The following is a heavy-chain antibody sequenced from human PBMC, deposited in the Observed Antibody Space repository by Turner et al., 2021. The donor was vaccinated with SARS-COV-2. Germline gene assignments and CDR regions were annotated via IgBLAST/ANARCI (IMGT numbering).Heavy chain of an antibody. CDR1: GFDFNLKS. CDR3: ARDGLKIVGASDAIGAMDV. Sequence: STGGLVQPGRSLRLSCAASGFDFNLKSMNWVRHAPGKGLEWVSFISRSGSTRYYGDSVKGRFTISRDNVKNSLYLEMVDLRVEDTAVYYCARDGLKIVGASDAIGAMDVWGRGTTVTVSS. J-gene: IGHJ6*02. D-gene: IGHD3-16*01. V-gene: IGHV3-48*01. CDR2: ISRSGSTR.